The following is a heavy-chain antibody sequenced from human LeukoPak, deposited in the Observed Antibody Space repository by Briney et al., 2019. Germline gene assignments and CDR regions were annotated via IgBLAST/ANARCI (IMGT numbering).Heavy chain of an antibody. V-gene: IGHV1-18*01. J-gene: IGHJ4*02. D-gene: IGHD1-26*01. Sequence: GASVNVSFKASGYTFTSYGISWVRQAPGQGLEWMGWISAYNGNTNYAQKLQGRVTMTTDTSASTAYMELRSLRSDDTAVYYCAREGKWELWPSEQYYFDYWGQGTLVTVSS. CDR2: ISAYNGNT. CDR1: GYTFTSYG. CDR3: AREGKWELWPSEQYYFDY.